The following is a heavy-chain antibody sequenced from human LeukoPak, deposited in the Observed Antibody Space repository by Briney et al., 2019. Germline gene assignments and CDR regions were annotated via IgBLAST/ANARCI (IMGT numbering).Heavy chain of an antibody. D-gene: IGHD6-25*01. CDR3: ARHPSSAWHADY. V-gene: IGHV4-38-2*01. CDR2: IYGDGTT. Sequence: PSETLSLTCSVSGYSIGTGYYWGWIRQPPGKGLQWIGSIYGDGTTFYNPSLKSRVTISVDTSNNQFSLRLTSVTAADTAVYFCARHPSSAWHADYWGHGNLVTVSS. J-gene: IGHJ4*01. CDR1: GYSIGTGYY.